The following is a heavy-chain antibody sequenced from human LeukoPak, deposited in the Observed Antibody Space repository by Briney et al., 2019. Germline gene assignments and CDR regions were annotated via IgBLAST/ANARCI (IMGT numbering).Heavy chain of an antibody. CDR2: INPNGGST. J-gene: IGHJ3*02. D-gene: IGHD3-10*01. V-gene: IGHV1-46*01. CDR3: ARNLWFGESSDAFDM. CDR1: GYTFTSYS. Sequence: ASVKVSCEASGYTFTSYSMHWVRQAPGQGLEGMGIINPNGGSTIYAQKFQGRVTMTRDTSTSTVYMDLTSLRSEDTAVYYCARNLWFGESSDAFDMWGQGTMVTVSS.